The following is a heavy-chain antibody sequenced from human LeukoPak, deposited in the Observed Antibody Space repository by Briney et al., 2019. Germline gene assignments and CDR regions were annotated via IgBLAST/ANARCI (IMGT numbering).Heavy chain of an antibody. CDR3: ARNFRGLHSSGHSIDY. CDR1: GGSFSGYY. Sequence: SETLSLTCAVYGGSFSGYYWSWIRQSPGKGLEWIGEINHSGSTNYNPSLKSRVTISVDTSKNQFSLKLSSVTAADTAVYYCARNFRGLHSSGHSIDYWGQGTLVTVSS. D-gene: IGHD6-19*01. CDR2: INHSGST. J-gene: IGHJ4*02. V-gene: IGHV4-34*01.